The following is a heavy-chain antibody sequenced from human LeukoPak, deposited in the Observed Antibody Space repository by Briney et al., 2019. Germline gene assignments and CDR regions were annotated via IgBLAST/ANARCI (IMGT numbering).Heavy chain of an antibody. Sequence: SETLSLTCAVYGRSFSGYYWTWIRQTPGKGLEWIGEINHSGITDYNPSLRSRVTISVDTSKNQFSLKLSSVTAADTAIYYCARAVIVVAAATQRNWFDPWGQGTLATVSS. J-gene: IGHJ5*02. CDR2: INHSGIT. CDR1: GRSFSGYY. D-gene: IGHD2-15*01. CDR3: ARAVIVVAAATQRNWFDP. V-gene: IGHV4-34*01.